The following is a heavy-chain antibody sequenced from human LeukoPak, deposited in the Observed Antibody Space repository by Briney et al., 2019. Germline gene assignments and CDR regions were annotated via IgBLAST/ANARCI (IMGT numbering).Heavy chain of an antibody. CDR3: VKDFPDPRIAVAGSIFDY. CDR2: IRYDGSNK. V-gene: IGHV3-30*02. Sequence: GGSLRLSCAASGFTFSSYGMHWVRQAPGKGLEWVAFIRYDGSNKYYAESVKGRFTISRDNSKNTLYLQMNSLRAEDTAVYYCVKDFPDPRIAVAGSIFDYWGQGTLVTVSS. CDR1: GFTFSSYG. D-gene: IGHD6-19*01. J-gene: IGHJ4*02.